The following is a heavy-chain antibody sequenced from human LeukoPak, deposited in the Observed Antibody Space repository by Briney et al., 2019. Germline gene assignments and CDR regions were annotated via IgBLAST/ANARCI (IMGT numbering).Heavy chain of an antibody. D-gene: IGHD3-22*01. J-gene: IGHJ4*02. CDR2: IYYSGST. CDR3: AGGFYDSSGYYGGLFDY. V-gene: IGHV4-59*01. CDR1: GGSISSYY. Sequence: SETLSLTCTVSGGSISSYYWSWIRQPPGKGLEWIGYIYYSGSTNYNLSLKSRVTISVDTSKNQFSLKLSSVTAADTAVYYCAGGFYDSSGYYGGLFDYWGQGTLVTVSS.